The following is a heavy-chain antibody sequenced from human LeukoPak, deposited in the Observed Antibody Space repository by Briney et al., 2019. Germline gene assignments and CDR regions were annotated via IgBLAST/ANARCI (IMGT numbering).Heavy chain of an antibody. J-gene: IGHJ4*02. CDR3: ARDNGRPYYYDSSGPYYFDY. D-gene: IGHD3-22*01. Sequence: GGSLRLSCAAPGFAFSSYAMHWVRQAPGKGLEWVAVISYDGSNKYYADSVKGRFTISRDNSKNTLYLQMNSLRAEDTAVYYCARDNGRPYYYDSSGPYYFDYWGQGTLVTVSS. V-gene: IGHV3-30*04. CDR1: GFAFSSYA. CDR2: ISYDGSNK.